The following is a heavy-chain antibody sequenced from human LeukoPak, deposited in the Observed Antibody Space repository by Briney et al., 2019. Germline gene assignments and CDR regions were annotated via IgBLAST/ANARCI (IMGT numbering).Heavy chain of an antibody. Sequence: GGSLRLSCVASGFIFSSYGMHWVRQAPGKGLEWVAVIWYDGTNKYYGDSVKGRFTISRDNSKNTLYLQINRLRVEDTAVHYCAREPYYYDSSGYYRDYWGQGTLVTVSS. CDR3: AREPYYYDSSGYYRDY. CDR1: GFIFSSYG. CDR2: IWYDGTNK. V-gene: IGHV3-33*01. D-gene: IGHD3-22*01. J-gene: IGHJ4*02.